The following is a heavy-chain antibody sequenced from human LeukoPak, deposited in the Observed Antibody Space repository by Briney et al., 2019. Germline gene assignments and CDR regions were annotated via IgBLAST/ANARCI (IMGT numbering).Heavy chain of an antibody. CDR1: GYIFTSYW. V-gene: IGHV5-51*01. CDR2: IYPGDSDT. D-gene: IGHD3-22*01. Sequence: GASLQISGEGAGYIFTSYWIGWGRPLPGKGLEWMGIIYPGDSDTRYSPSFQGQVTISANKSISTAYLQWSSLKASDTAMYYCARPHNYYDSSGSDAFDIWGQGTMVTVSS. J-gene: IGHJ3*02. CDR3: ARPHNYYDSSGSDAFDI.